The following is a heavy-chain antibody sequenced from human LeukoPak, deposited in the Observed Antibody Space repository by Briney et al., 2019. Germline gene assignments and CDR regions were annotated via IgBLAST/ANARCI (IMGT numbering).Heavy chain of an antibody. D-gene: IGHD3-16*01. Sequence: GGSLSLSCAASGFTFSSYSLNWVRQAPGKGLEWVSYISASSGNIKYADSEKGRFTISRDNAKNSLYLQMNSLRAEDTAVYYCARDYLWAFDFWGQGTMVTVSS. CDR2: ISASSGNI. V-gene: IGHV3-48*01. J-gene: IGHJ3*01. CDR3: ARDYLWAFDF. CDR1: GFTFSSYS.